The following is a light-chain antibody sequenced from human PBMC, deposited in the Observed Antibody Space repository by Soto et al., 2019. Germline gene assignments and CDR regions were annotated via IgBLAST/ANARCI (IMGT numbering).Light chain of an antibody. J-gene: IGKJ1*01. V-gene: IGKV3-15*01. CDR2: GAS. Sequence: EILMTQSPATLSVSPGDRATLSCRASQSINTNLAWYQQQPGQAPRLLIYGASTRATAVPDRFSGSGSGTEFTLTISSLQPDDFATYYCQHYNSYSEAFGQGTKVDIK. CDR3: QHYNSYSEA. CDR1: QSINTN.